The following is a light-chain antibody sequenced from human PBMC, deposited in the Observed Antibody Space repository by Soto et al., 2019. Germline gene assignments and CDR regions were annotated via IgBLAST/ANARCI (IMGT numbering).Light chain of an antibody. Sequence: DIQMTQSPSSLSASVGDRVTITCRASQTTSHYLNWYQEKPGKAPKLLIYAASSLQSGVPSRFSGSGSGTDFPLTISSLQPADFATYYCQQSYSTRWTFGQGTKVEIK. CDR2: AAS. J-gene: IGKJ1*01. V-gene: IGKV1-39*01. CDR3: QQSYSTRWT. CDR1: QTTSHY.